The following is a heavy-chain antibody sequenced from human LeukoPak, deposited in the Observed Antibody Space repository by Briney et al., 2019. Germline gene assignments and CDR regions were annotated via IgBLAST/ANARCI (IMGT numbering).Heavy chain of an antibody. J-gene: IGHJ4*02. V-gene: IGHV4-34*01. CDR1: GGSFTGYY. CDR2: INHSGST. D-gene: IGHD2-15*01. CDR3: ARRIYCDGGSCQSDY. Sequence: SETLSLTCAVYGGSFTGYYWSWVRQPTGKGLEWIGEINHSGSTNYNPSLKSRVTISVDTSKNQFSLKLTSVTAADTAVYYCARRIYCDGGSCQSDYWGQGTLVTVSS.